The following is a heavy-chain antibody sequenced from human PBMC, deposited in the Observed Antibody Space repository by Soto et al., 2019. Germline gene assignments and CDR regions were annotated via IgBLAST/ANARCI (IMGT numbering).Heavy chain of an antibody. CDR1: GFSFSSFF. V-gene: IGHV3-74*01. CDR2: ISNDGTGT. D-gene: IGHD3-22*01. J-gene: IGHJ5*02. Sequence: GGSLRLSCEASGFSFSSFFMHWVRQGPGKGLEWVSRISNDGTGTTYADSVQGRFTVSRDNSKTTVYLQMNRLRPEDTAVYFCVRDQDSRGYSVFNLWGQGTQVTVSS. CDR3: VRDQDSRGYSVFNL.